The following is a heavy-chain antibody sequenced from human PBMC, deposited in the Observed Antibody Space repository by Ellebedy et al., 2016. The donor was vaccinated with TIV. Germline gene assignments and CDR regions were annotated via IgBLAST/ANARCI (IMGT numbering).Heavy chain of an antibody. CDR2: INPNSGDT. CDR3: ARDPSNWFDP. J-gene: IGHJ5*02. CDR1: GNTFTGHY. V-gene: IGHV1-2*02. Sequence: AASVKVSCKASGNTFTGHYTHWVRQAPGQGLEWMGWINPNSGDTNYAQKFQGRVTMTRDTSISTAYMELSRLRSDDTAVYYCARDPSNWFDPWGQGTLVTVSS.